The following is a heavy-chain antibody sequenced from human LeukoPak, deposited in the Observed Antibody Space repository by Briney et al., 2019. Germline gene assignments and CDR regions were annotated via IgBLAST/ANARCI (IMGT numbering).Heavy chain of an antibody. J-gene: IGHJ4*02. Sequence: SVKVSCKASGGTFSSYAISWVRQAPGQGLEWMGRIIPIFGTANYAQKFQGRVTITTDESTSTAYMELSSLRSEGTAVYYCARDISSSSPLDYWGQGTLVTVSS. D-gene: IGHD6-6*01. CDR3: ARDISSSSPLDY. V-gene: IGHV1-69*05. CDR1: GGTFSSYA. CDR2: IIPIFGTA.